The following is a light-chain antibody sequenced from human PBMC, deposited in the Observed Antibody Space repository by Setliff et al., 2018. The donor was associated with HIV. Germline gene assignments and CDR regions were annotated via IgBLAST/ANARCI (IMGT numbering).Light chain of an antibody. Sequence: QSVLTQPPSASGTPGQRVTISCSGSASNIGANTVTWYQQFPGTAPQLLIYINDHRPSGVPHRFSASKSGTTASLAIGGLQSEDEADYYCSTWDDNLNAKVFGSGTKVTVL. CDR2: IND. CDR1: ASNIGANT. CDR3: STWDDNLNAKV. V-gene: IGLV1-44*01. J-gene: IGLJ1*01.